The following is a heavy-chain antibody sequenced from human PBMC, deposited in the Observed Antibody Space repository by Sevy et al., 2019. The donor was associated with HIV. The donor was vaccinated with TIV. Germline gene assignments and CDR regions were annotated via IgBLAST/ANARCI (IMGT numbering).Heavy chain of an antibody. V-gene: IGHV3-30*04. CDR1: GFTFSSYA. Sequence: GGSLRLSCAASGFTFSSYAMHWVRQAPGKGLEWVAVISYDGSNKYYADSVKGRFTISRDNSKNTLYLQMNSLRAEHTAVYYCARARKSSSWYGIDYWGQGTLVTVSS. D-gene: IGHD6-13*01. CDR3: ARARKSSSWYGIDY. CDR2: ISYDGSNK. J-gene: IGHJ4*02.